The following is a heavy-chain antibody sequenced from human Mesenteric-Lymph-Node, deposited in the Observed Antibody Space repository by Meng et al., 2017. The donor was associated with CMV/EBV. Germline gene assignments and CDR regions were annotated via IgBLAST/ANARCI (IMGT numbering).Heavy chain of an antibody. Sequence: GESLKISCAASGFTFSSYSMNWVRQAPGKGLEWVSSISSSSSYIYYADSVKGRFTISRDNARDSVYLQMNSLRAEDTAVYYCAREICSDGCPNDAFDIWGHGTMVTVSS. J-gene: IGHJ3*02. CDR1: GFTFSSYS. CDR2: ISSSSSYI. V-gene: IGHV3-21*01. CDR3: AREICSDGCPNDAFDI. D-gene: IGHD2-21*02.